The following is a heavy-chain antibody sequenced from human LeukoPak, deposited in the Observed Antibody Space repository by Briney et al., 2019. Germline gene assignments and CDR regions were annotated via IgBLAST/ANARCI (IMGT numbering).Heavy chain of an antibody. CDR2: IYYSGST. D-gene: IGHD5-24*01. Sequence: SETLSLTCTVSGGSISSYYWSWIRQPPGKGLEWIGYIYYSGSTNYNPSLKSRVTISVDTSKNQFSLKLSSVTAADTAVYYCARRELATIAFDYWGQGTLVAVSS. J-gene: IGHJ4*02. CDR1: GGSISSYY. V-gene: IGHV4-59*08. CDR3: ARRELATIAFDY.